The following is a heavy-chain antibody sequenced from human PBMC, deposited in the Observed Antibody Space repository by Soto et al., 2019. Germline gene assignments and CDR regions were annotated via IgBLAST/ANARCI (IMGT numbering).Heavy chain of an antibody. CDR2: IYYSGST. CDR1: GGSISSYY. Sequence: SSETLSLTCTVSGGSISSYYWSWIRQPPGKGLEWIGYIYYSGSTNYNPSLKSRVTISVDTSKNQFSLKLSSVTAADTAVYYCARYYCSGGSCHGAFDIWGQGTMVTVSS. V-gene: IGHV4-59*08. J-gene: IGHJ3*02. CDR3: ARYYCSGGSCHGAFDI. D-gene: IGHD2-15*01.